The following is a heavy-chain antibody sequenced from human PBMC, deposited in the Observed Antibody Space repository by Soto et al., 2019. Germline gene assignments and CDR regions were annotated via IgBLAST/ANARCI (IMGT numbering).Heavy chain of an antibody. CDR2: IYYSGST. D-gene: IGHD3-22*01. CDR1: GGSISSYY. Sequence: SVTLSVTCTVSGGSISSYYWSWTRQPPGKGLEWIGYIYYSGSTNYNPSLKSRVTISVDTSKNQFSLKLSSVTASDTAVYYCASMYYYDCRAEYYYRVEDWVQGSPVTVS. V-gene: IGHV4-59*01. CDR3: ASMYYYDCRAEYYYRVED. J-gene: IGHJ6*02.